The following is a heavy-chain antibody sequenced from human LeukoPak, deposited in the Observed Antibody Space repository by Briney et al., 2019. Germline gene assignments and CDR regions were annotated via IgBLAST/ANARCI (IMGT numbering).Heavy chain of an antibody. J-gene: IGHJ4*02. CDR1: GGSFSGYY. D-gene: IGHD6-13*01. CDR2: INHSGST. CDR3: ARGRQQQTGGYFDY. V-gene: IGHV4-34*01. Sequence: SETLSLTCAVYGGSFSGYYWSWIRQPPGKGLEWIGEINHSGSTNYNPSLKSRVTISVDTSKNQFSLKLSSVTAADTAVYYCARGRQQQTGGYFDYWGQGTLVTVSS.